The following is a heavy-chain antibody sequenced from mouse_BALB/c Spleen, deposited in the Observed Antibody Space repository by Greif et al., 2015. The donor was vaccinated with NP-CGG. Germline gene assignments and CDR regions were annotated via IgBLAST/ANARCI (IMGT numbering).Heavy chain of an antibody. CDR1: GYTFTSYV. CDR3: ARPSTMITTRFAY. Sequence: SGPELVKPGASVKMSCKASGYTFTSYVMHWVKQKPGQGLEWIGYINPYNDGTKYNEKFKGKATLTSDKSSSTAYMELSSLTSEDSAVYYCARPSTMITTRFAYWGQGTLVTVSA. V-gene: IGHV1-14*01. CDR2: INPYNDGT. J-gene: IGHJ3*01. D-gene: IGHD2-4*01.